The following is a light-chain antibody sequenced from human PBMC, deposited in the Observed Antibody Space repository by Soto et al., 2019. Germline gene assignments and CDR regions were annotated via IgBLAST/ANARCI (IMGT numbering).Light chain of an antibody. Sequence: DFQMSQSPSTLSASVGDRVTITCRASQSVHSWLAWYQQKPGRTPKLLIYRASTLESGVPSRFSGSGSGTEFTLTISSVQPDDFAAYYCQQYNAHPYTVGQGTKLEIK. V-gene: IGKV1-5*03. J-gene: IGKJ2*01. CDR2: RAS. CDR1: QSVHSW. CDR3: QQYNAHPYT.